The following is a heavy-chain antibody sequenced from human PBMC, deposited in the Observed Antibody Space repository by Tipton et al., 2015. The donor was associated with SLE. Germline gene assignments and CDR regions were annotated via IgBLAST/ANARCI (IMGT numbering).Heavy chain of an antibody. D-gene: IGHD6-13*01. Sequence: SLRLSCAASGFTFSSYAMHWVRQAPGKGLEWVAVISYDGSNKYYADSVKGRFTISRDNSKNTLYLQMNSLRAEDTAVYYCASESLAAGIAAAFIDCWGQGSLVAVS. V-gene: IGHV3-30*04. CDR1: GFTFSSYA. J-gene: IGHJ4*02. CDR3: ASESLAAGIAAAFIDC. CDR2: ISYDGSNK.